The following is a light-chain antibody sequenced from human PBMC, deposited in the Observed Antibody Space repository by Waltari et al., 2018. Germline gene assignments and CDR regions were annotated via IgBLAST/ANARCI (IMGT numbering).Light chain of an antibody. Sequence: IMLTQSPDTLSLSPGQRATLSCRASQSIGTFLVWYQQKPGQAPRLLIYPASTRATGIPDRFSGSGSGTDFSLIISRLEPEDFAVYDCQNYVRLPVTFGQGTKVEIK. J-gene: IGKJ1*01. CDR3: QNYVRLPVT. CDR2: PAS. V-gene: IGKV3-20*01. CDR1: QSIGTF.